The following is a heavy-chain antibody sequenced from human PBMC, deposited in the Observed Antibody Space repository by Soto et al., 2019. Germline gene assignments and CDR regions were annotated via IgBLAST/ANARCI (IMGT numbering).Heavy chain of an antibody. CDR3: ATYYDGSGDSFDI. D-gene: IGHD3-10*01. CDR2: IDYSGST. Sequence: SETLSLTCTVSGGSISSYYWSWIRQPPGKGLEWIGYIDYSGSTNYNPSLKSRVTISVDTSKNQFSLKLSSVTAADTAVYYCATYYDGSGDSFDIWGQGTMVTVSS. V-gene: IGHV4-59*08. CDR1: GGSISSYY. J-gene: IGHJ3*02.